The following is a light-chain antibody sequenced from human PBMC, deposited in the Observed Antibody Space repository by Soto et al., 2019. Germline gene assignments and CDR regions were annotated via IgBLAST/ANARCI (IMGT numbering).Light chain of an antibody. J-gene: IGLJ2*01. Sequence: QAVVTQEPSLTVSPGGTVTLTCASSTGAVTSGYYPNWFQRKPGQAPRPLIYSTSNKHSWTPARFSGSLLGGKAALTLSGVQPEDEAEYYCLLYYGGAQLIFGGGTKLTVL. CDR1: TGAVTSGYY. CDR2: STS. V-gene: IGLV7-43*01. CDR3: LLYYGGAQLI.